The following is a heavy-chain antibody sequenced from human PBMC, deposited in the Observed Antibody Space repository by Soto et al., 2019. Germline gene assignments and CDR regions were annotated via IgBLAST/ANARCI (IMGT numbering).Heavy chain of an antibody. Sequence: PSETLSLTCTVSGGSISSYYWSWLRQPPGKGLEWIGYIFYSGSTNYNPSLKSRVTISVDTSKNQFSLKLSSVTAADTAVYYCARHTPAISISDHWGQGTLVTSPQ. CDR1: GGSISSYY. CDR2: IFYSGST. CDR3: ARHTPAISISDH. J-gene: IGHJ4*02. V-gene: IGHV4-59*08. D-gene: IGHD2-15*01.